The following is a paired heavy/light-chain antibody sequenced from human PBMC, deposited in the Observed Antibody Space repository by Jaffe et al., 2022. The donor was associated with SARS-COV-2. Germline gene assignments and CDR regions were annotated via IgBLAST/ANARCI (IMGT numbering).Heavy chain of an antibody. J-gene: IGHJ3*01. V-gene: IGHV3-48*03. CDR1: GFMFSSHE. CDR3: VRGGYCSGGTCYSFNAFDV. Sequence: EAQLVESGGGLVQPGGSLRISCAASGFMFSSHEMNWVRQAPGKGLEWISYILRSDGTRYYADSVRGRFTISRDNAESSLYLQMNSLRAEDTAVYYCVRGGYCSGGTCYSFNAFDVWGHGTKVTVSS. CDR2: ILRSDGTR. D-gene: IGHD2-15*01.
Light chain of an antibody. V-gene: IGKV3-20*01. CDR3: QQYGTSLWT. J-gene: IGKJ1*01. Sequence: EIVLTQSPGTLSLSPGERATLSCRASQSVNSAYLAWYQQKPGQAPRLLIYGASSRTSGIPDRFSGSGSGTQYTLTISRLEPEDSAVYYCQQYGTSLWTFGQGTKVEIK. CDR1: QSVNSAY. CDR2: GAS.